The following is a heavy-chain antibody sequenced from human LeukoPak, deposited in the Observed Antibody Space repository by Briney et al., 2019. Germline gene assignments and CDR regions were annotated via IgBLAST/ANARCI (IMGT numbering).Heavy chain of an antibody. D-gene: IGHD2-15*01. CDR1: GHTFTSYG. CDR3: ARDRFYRYCSGGSCHAQFDP. V-gene: IGHV1-18*01. Sequence: ASVKVSCKASGHTFTSYGISWVRQAPGQGLEWMGWISAYNGNTNYAQKLQGRVTMTTDTSTSTAYMELRSLRSDDTAVYYCARDRFYRYCSGGSCHAQFDPWGQGTLVTVSS. J-gene: IGHJ5*02. CDR2: ISAYNGNT.